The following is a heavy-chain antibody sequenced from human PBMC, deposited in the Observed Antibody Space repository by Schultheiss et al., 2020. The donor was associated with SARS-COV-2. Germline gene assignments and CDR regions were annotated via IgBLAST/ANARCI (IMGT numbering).Heavy chain of an antibody. CDR1: GFTVIRNY. CDR2: IYNGGST. CDR3: ARDPVSGYSSRPGAMDV. V-gene: IGHV3-53*01. J-gene: IGHJ6*02. D-gene: IGHD5-12*01. Sequence: GGSLRLSCAASGFTVIRNYMSWVRQAPGKGLEWVSVIYNGGSTDYADSVKGRFTISRDNSKNTVYLQMNSLRAEDTAVYYCARDPVSGYSSRPGAMDVWGQGTTVTVAS.